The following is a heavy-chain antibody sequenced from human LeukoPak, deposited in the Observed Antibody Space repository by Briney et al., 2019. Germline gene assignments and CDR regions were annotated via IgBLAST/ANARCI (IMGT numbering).Heavy chain of an antibody. J-gene: IGHJ4*02. V-gene: IGHV1-46*01. CDR1: GYTFTSYY. CDR2: INPSGGST. Sequence: ASVKVSCEASGYTFTSYYMHWVRQAPGQGLEWMGIINPSGGSTSYAQKFQGRVTMTRDTPTSTVYMELSSLRSEDTAVYYCARDQYYFDSSGSYESYWGQGTLVTVSS. D-gene: IGHD3-22*01. CDR3: ARDQYYFDSSGSYESY.